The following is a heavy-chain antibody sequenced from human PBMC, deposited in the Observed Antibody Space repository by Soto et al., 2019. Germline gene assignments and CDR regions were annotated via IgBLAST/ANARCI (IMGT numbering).Heavy chain of an antibody. D-gene: IGHD2-21*02. CDR1: GFTFSSYG. J-gene: IGHJ3*02. CDR3: AKDKGDTTTDAFDI. CDR2: ISYDGSNK. V-gene: IGHV3-30*18. Sequence: SLRLSCAASGFTFSSYGMHWVRQAPGKGLEWVAVISYDGSNKYYADSVKGRFTISRDNSKNTLYLQMNSLRAEDTAVYYCAKDKGDTTTDAFDIWGQGTMVTVSS.